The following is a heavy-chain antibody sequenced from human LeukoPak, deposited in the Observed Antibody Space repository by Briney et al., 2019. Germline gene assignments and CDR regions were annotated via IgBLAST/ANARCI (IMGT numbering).Heavy chain of an antibody. CDR3: ARDGLIVVVNADVGYYYYGMDV. Sequence: SQTLSLTCTVSGHSISSGNYWGWISQPPGNGLEWIGSIYHRASTYYNPSLKSRVTISVDTSKNQFSLKLSSVAAADTAVYYCARDGLIVVVNADVGYYYYGMDVWGQGTTVTGSS. CDR2: IYHRAST. CDR1: GHSISSGNY. J-gene: IGHJ6*02. D-gene: IGHD2-21*01. V-gene: IGHV4-38-2*02.